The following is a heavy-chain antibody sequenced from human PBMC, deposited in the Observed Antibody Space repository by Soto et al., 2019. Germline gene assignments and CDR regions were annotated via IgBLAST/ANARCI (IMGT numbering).Heavy chain of an antibody. J-gene: IGHJ4*02. CDR1: GFTFSRHA. CDR2: ISRDGSYI. D-gene: IGHD3-3*01. Sequence: XGALILSCAASGFTFSRHAIHWVRLTPGRGLEWVLAISRDGSYIYYTDSVKGRFTVSRDNSKNTVFVQMNRLIPDDTALYFCARTRNGGVAHSFDYWGQGARVTVSS. V-gene: IGHV3-30*04. CDR3: ARTRNGGVAHSFDY.